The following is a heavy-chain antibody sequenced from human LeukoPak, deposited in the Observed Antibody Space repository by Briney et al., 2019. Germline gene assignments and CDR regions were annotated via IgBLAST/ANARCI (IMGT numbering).Heavy chain of an antibody. CDR3: ATVGGYTYGYPTYYFDY. CDR1: GYTLTELS. V-gene: IGHV1-24*01. Sequence: ASVKVSCKVSGYTLTELSMHWVRQAPGKGLEWMGGFDPEDGETIYAQKFQGRVTMTEDTSTDTAYMELSSLRSEDTAVYYCATVGGYTYGYPTYYFDYWGQGTLVTVSS. J-gene: IGHJ4*02. D-gene: IGHD5-18*01. CDR2: FDPEDGET.